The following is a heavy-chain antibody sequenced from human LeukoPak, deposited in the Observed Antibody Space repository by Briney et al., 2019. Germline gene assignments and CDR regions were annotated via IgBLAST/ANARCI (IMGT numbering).Heavy chain of an antibody. V-gene: IGHV3-30*18. CDR2: ISYDGNNK. Sequence: PGGSLRLSCAASGFTFRNSAMNWVRQAPGKGLEWVAVISYDGNNKYYSDSVKGRFTISRDNSKNTLYLQMNSLRAEDTAVYYCAKDMYYRGSGSYFNVDYWGQGTLVTVSS. J-gene: IGHJ4*02. CDR1: GFTFRNSA. D-gene: IGHD3-10*01. CDR3: AKDMYYRGSGSYFNVDY.